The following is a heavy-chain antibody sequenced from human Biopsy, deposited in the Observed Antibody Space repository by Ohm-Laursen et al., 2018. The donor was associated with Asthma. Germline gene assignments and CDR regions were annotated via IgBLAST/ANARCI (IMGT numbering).Heavy chain of an antibody. CDR2: INPNSGGT. J-gene: IGHJ5*02. CDR3: ARGQKSAGDRWFDP. Sequence: ASVKVSCKASGYTFIGCHIHWMRQAPGQGLEWMGRINPNSGGTNYAQKFQGRVTMTRDTTISTAYMEVSRLRSDDTAVYYCARGQKSAGDRWFDPWGQGTLVTVSS. D-gene: IGHD6-13*01. CDR1: GYTFIGCH. V-gene: IGHV1-2*06.